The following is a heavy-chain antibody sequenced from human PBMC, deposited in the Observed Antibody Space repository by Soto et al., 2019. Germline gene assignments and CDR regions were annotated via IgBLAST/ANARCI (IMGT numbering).Heavy chain of an antibody. CDR1: GFTFSSYS. Sequence: GESLKISCAASGFTFSSYSMNWVRQAPGKGLEWVSYISSSSSTIYYADSVKGRFTISRDNAKNSLYLQMNSLRAEDTAVYYCARHHIYSGSYLFDYWGQGTLVTVSS. V-gene: IGHV3-48*04. CDR3: ARHHIYSGSYLFDY. CDR2: ISSSSSTI. D-gene: IGHD1-26*01. J-gene: IGHJ4*02.